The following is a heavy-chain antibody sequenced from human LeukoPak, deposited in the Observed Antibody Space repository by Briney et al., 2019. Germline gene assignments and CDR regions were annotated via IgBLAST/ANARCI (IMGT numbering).Heavy chain of an antibody. J-gene: IGHJ4*02. V-gene: IGHV3-23*01. CDR1: GFTFSSYA. D-gene: IGHD6-13*01. Sequence: GGSLRLSCAASGFTFSSYAMSWVRHAPGKGLEWVSAISGSGGSTYYADSVKGRFTISRDNSKNTLYLQMNSLRAEDTAVYYCAKHKSAAGTLIFDYWGQGTLVTVSS. CDR3: AKHKSAAGTLIFDY. CDR2: ISGSGGST.